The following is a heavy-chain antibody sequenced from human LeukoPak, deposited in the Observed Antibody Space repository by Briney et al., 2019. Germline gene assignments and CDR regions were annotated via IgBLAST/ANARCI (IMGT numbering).Heavy chain of an antibody. CDR1: GFTFSSYS. V-gene: IGHV3-21*01. CDR2: ISSSSTYI. CDR3: ARDGITMIIARPFFDY. J-gene: IGHJ4*02. Sequence: GGSLRLSCAASGFTFSSYSMNWVRQAPGKGLEWVSSISSSSTYIYYADSVKGRFTISRDNAKNSLFLQMNSLRAEDTAVYYCARDGITMIIARPFFDYWGSGTLVTVSS. D-gene: IGHD3-22*01.